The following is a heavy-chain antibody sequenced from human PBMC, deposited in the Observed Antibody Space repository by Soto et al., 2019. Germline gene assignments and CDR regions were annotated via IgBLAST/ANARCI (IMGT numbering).Heavy chain of an antibody. CDR3: ARGDSTDCSNGVCSFFYNHDMDV. Sequence: GASVKVSCKASGYTFTSYGISWVRQAPGQGLEWLGRINPKSGGTSTAQKFQGWVTMTTDTSISTASMELTRLTSDDTAIYYCARGDSTDCSNGVCSFFYNHDMDVWG. J-gene: IGHJ6*02. CDR2: INPKSGGT. V-gene: IGHV1-2*04. CDR1: GYTFTSYG. D-gene: IGHD2-8*01.